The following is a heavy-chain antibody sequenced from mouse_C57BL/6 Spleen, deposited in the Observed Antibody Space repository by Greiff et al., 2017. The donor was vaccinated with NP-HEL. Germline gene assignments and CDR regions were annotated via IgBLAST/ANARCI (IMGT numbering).Heavy chain of an antibody. D-gene: IGHD1-1*01. V-gene: IGHV1-72*01. CDR2: IDSNSGGT. CDR3: ARSSGTVGDAMDY. CDR1: GYTFTSYW. J-gene: IGHJ4*01. Sequence: QVHVKQSGAELVKPGASVKLSCKASGYTFTSYWMHWVKQRPGRGLEWIGRIDSNSGGTKYNEKFKSKATLTVDKPSSTAYMQLSSLTSEDSAVYYCARSSGTVGDAMDYWGQGTSVTVSS.